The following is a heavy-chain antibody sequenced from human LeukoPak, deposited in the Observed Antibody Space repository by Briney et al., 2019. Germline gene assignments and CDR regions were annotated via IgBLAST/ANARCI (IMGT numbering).Heavy chain of an antibody. CDR1: GFTFSAYW. V-gene: IGHV3-7*04. CDR3: ARSSNAAYFDY. CDR2: IRPDGSGE. Sequence: GGSLRLSCAASGFTFSAYWMSWVRQAPGKGLEWVANIRPDGSGEYYVDSVKGRSTISRDNAKNSLYLQMNSLRVEDTAVYYCARSSNAAYFDYWGQGTLVTVSS. D-gene: IGHD1-1*01. J-gene: IGHJ4*02.